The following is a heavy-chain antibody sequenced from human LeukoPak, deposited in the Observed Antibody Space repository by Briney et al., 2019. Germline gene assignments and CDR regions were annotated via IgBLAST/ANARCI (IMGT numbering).Heavy chain of an antibody. V-gene: IGHV4-59*01. CDR2: IYYSGTT. Sequence: SETLSLTCTVSGGSISSYCWSRIRQPPGKGLEWIGYIYYSGTTNYNPSLKSRVTISVDTSKNQFSLKLSSVTAADTAVYYCARGVYIAAAQYGYWGQGTLVTVSS. D-gene: IGHD6-13*01. CDR1: GGSISSYC. CDR3: ARGVYIAAAQYGY. J-gene: IGHJ4*02.